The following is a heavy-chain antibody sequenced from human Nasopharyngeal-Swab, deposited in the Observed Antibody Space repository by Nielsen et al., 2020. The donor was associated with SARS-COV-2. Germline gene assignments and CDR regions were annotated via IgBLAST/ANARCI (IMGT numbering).Heavy chain of an antibody. D-gene: IGHD1-1*01. CDR1: GFTFSSYA. V-gene: IGHV3-30-3*01. J-gene: IGHJ5*02. Sequence: GESLKISCAASGFTFSSYAMHWVRQAPGKGLEWVAVISYDGSNKYYADSVKGRFTISRDNSKNTLYLQMNSLRAEDTAVYYCARDRADRTGDNWFDPWGQGTLVTVSS. CDR3: ARDRADRTGDNWFDP. CDR2: ISYDGSNK.